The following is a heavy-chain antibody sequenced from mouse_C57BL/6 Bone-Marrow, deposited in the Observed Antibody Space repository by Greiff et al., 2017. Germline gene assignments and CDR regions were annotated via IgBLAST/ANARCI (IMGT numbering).Heavy chain of an antibody. J-gene: IGHJ3*01. V-gene: IGHV10-1*01. Sequence: EVNVVESGGGLVQPKGSLKLSCAASGFSFNTYAMNWVRQAPGKGLEWVARIRSKSNNYATYYADSVKDRFTISRDDSESMLYLQMNNLKTEDTAMYYCVSGDYDVGWFAYWGQGTLVTVSA. D-gene: IGHD2-4*01. CDR1: GFSFNTYA. CDR3: VSGDYDVGWFAY. CDR2: IRSKSNNYAT.